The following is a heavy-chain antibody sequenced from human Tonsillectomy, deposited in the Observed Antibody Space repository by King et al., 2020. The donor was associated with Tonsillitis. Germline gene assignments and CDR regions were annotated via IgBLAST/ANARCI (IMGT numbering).Heavy chain of an antibody. J-gene: IGHJ3*02. CDR3: ARVLYYYDSSGYRADAIDI. CDR1: GSSISSGGYS. Sequence: VQLQESGPGLVKPSQTLSLTCAVSGSSISSGGYSWSWIRQPPGKGLEWIGYIYYSGSTYYNPSLKSRVTISVDTSKNQFSLKLSSVTAADTAVYYCARVLYYYDSSGYRADAIDIWGQGTMVTVSA. D-gene: IGHD3-22*01. V-gene: IGHV4-30-4*07. CDR2: IYYSGST.